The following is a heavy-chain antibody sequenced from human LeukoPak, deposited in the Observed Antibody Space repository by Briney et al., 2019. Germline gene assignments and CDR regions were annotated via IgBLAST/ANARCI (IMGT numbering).Heavy chain of an antibody. CDR3: ARATTIAPETLDY. CDR2: INQDGSAK. CDR1: GFTFSTYR. D-gene: IGHD4-11*01. J-gene: IGHJ4*02. V-gene: IGHV3-7*01. Sequence: GGSLRLSCAASGFTFSTYRMTWVRQAPGKGLEWVAHINQDGSAKNCVDSLKGRFTISRDNAKNSLFLQMNSLRADDTAVYYCARATTIAPETLDYWGQGTLVTVSS.